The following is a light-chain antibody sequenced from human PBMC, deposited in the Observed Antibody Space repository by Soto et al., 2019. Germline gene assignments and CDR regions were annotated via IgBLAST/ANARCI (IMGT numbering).Light chain of an antibody. J-gene: IGKJ1*01. Sequence: DSQSTQSPSTLSASVGDRVTITCRASQTISTWLAWYQQKPGRAPKLLIYKASSLESGVPSRFSGSGYGTEFTLTISSLQPDDFATYYCQQYNSYWTFGQGTKVDIK. V-gene: IGKV1-5*03. CDR1: QTISTW. CDR2: KAS. CDR3: QQYNSYWT.